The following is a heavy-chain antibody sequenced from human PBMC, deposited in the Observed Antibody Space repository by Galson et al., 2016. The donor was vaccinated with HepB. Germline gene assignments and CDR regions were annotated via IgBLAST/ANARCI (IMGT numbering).Heavy chain of an antibody. Sequence: SVKVSCKASGYMFTTFGVSWVRRAPGQGLQWMGWISTYNGNTNYAQEIQGRATMTTETSTSTAYLEMRSLRSDDTAVYYCARHVNVGGGYRYDYWGQGTLVTVSS. J-gene: IGHJ4*02. CDR1: GYMFTTFG. CDR2: ISTYNGNT. V-gene: IGHV1-18*04. CDR3: ARHVNVGGGYRYDY. D-gene: IGHD3-16*02.